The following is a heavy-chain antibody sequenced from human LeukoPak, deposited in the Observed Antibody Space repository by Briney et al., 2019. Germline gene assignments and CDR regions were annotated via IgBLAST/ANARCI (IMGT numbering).Heavy chain of an antibody. D-gene: IGHD4-11*01. J-gene: IGHJ6*03. CDR2: IIPVFGIA. CDR1: AGTFNNYA. Sequence: SVKVSCKASAGTFNNYAISWVRQAHGQGLEWMGGIIPVFGIANYAQKFQGRVTITADESTSTAYMELSSLRSEDTAVYYCARGGVSYSADYYYYYMDVWGKGTTVTVSS. CDR3: ARGGVSYSADYYYYYMDV. V-gene: IGHV1-69*01.